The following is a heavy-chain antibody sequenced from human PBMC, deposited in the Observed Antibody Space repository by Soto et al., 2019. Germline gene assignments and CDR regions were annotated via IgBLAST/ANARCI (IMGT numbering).Heavy chain of an antibody. CDR1: GATFDSYV. Sequence: SVKFSFKASGATFDSYVISWLRQAPVQGLEWMGGIMPIFGTPNYAQKFRGRVTISADESTSTAYLELSSLTSDDTAVYYCDRVHSSSIFYFVDAWG. V-gene: IGHV1-69*13. J-gene: IGHJ5*01. D-gene: IGHD3-3*02. CDR2: IMPIFGTP. CDR3: DRVHSSSIFYFVDA.